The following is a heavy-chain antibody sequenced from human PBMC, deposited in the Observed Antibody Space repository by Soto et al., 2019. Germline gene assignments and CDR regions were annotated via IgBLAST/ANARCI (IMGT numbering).Heavy chain of an antibody. V-gene: IGHV3-23*01. CDR2: MNGSGVTT. CDR1: GFTFSSYA. Sequence: VQLLESGGGSEQPGGSLRLSCAASGFTFSSYAMSWVRQAPGKGLEWVSVMNGSGVTTYYADSVRGRFTISRDNSKKTLYLQMNSLGVEDTAVYYCAKQGYASGNPLYYMDVWGKGTTVTVSS. D-gene: IGHD3-10*01. J-gene: IGHJ6*03. CDR3: AKQGYASGNPLYYMDV.